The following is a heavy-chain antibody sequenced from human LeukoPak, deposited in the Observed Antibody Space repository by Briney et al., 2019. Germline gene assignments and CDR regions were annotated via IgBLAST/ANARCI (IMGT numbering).Heavy chain of an antibody. J-gene: IGHJ4*02. Sequence: GGSLRLSCAASGFIFSSYDMHWVRQAPGKGLEWVAVIWYDGSNKNYADSIKGRFTISRDNSKNTLYLQMNSLRAEDTAVYYCASSYYDILTGYQELDHWGQGTLVTVSS. D-gene: IGHD3-9*01. CDR3: ASSYYDILTGYQELDH. CDR1: GFIFSSYD. CDR2: IWYDGSNK. V-gene: IGHV3-33*01.